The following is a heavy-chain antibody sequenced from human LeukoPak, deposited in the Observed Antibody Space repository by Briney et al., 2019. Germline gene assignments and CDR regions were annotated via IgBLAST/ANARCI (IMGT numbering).Heavy chain of an antibody. CDR3: ARGILGDDYVWGSYRPPPFDY. CDR2: ISAYNGNT. D-gene: IGHD3-16*02. CDR1: GYTFTSYG. Sequence: ASVKVSCKASGYTFTSYGISWVRQAPGQGLEWMGWISAYNGNTNYAQKLQGRVTITRDTSASTAYMELSSLRSEDTAVYYCARGILGDDYVWGSYRPPPFDYWGQGTLVTVSS. V-gene: IGHV1-18*01. J-gene: IGHJ4*02.